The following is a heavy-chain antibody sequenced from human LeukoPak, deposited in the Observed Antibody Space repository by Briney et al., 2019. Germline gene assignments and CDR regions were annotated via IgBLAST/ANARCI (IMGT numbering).Heavy chain of an antibody. J-gene: IGHJ4*02. Sequence: GGSLRLSCAASGFTFSRYWMHWVRQAPGKGLVWVPLIKNDGSSTTYADSVKGRFTISRDNAKNTLLLQMNSLRADDTAIYYCASALGGQGGHWGQGTLVTVSS. CDR3: ASALGGQGGH. D-gene: IGHD1-26*01. CDR2: IKNDGSST. CDR1: GFTFSRYW. V-gene: IGHV3-74*03.